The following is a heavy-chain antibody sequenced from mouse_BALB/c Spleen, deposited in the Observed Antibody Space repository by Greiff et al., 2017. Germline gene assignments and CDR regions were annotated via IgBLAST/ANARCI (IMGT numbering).Heavy chain of an antibody. D-gene: IGHD1-1*01. CDR2: IYPGGGYT. Sequence: QVQLKQSGAELVRPGTSVKISCKASGYTFTNYWLGWVKQRPGHGLEWIGDIYPGGGYTNYNEKFKGKATLTADTSSSTAYMQLSSLTSEDSAVYFCARSAGSSSYYYAMDYWGQGTSVTVSS. CDR3: ARSAGSSSYYYAMDY. V-gene: IGHV1-63*02. J-gene: IGHJ4*01. CDR1: GYTFTNYW.